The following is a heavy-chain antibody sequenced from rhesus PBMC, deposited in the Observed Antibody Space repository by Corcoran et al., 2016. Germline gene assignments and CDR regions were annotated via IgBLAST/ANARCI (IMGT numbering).Heavy chain of an antibody. CDR2: ISGSSGST. J-gene: IGHJ4*01. V-gene: IGHV4-65*01. D-gene: IGHD3-3*01. CDR1: GGSIRSSNW. Sequence: QVQLQESGPGLVKPSETLSLTCAVSGGSIRSSNWWSWIRQPPGKGLEWIWYISGSSGSTYYHPSLNSRVTISTDTSKNQFSLKLSSVTAADTAVYYCARGYTIFGLVTTFDYWGQGVLVTVSS. CDR3: ARGYTIFGLVTTFDY.